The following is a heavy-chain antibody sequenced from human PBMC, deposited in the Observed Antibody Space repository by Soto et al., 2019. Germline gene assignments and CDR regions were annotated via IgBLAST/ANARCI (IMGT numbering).Heavy chain of an antibody. D-gene: IGHD5-12*01. J-gene: IGHJ5*02. CDR1: GGSISSGGYY. V-gene: IGHV4-31*03. CDR2: IYYSGST. CDR3: ASGLGDGYNLRWFDP. Sequence: PSETLSLTCTVSGGSISSGGYYWSGIRQHPGKGLEWIGYIYYSGSTYYNPSLESRVTISVDTSKNQFSLKLSSVTAADTAVYYCASGLGDGYNLRWFDPWGQGTLVTVSS.